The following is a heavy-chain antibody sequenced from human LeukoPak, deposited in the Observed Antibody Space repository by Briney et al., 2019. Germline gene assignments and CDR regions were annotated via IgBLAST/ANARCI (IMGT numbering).Heavy chain of an antibody. CDR2: IIPIFGTA. CDR1: GGTFISYA. J-gene: IGHJ4*02. Sequence: ASVKVSCKASGGTFISYAISWVRQAPGQGLEWMGGIIPIFGTANYAQKFQGRVTITADESTSTAYMELSSLRSEDTAVYYCTRRDGYNFPFDYWGQGTLVTVSS. CDR3: TRRDGYNFPFDY. D-gene: IGHD5-24*01. V-gene: IGHV1-69*13.